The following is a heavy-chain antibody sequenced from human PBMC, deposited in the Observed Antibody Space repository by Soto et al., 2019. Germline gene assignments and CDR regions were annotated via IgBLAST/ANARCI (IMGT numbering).Heavy chain of an antibody. CDR3: ARGRDSSSWYGINWFDP. Sequence: ASVKVSCKASGYTFTSYDINWVRQATGKGLEWMGWMNPNSGNTGYAQKFQGRVTMTRNTSISTAYMELSSLRSEDTAVYYCARGRDSSSWYGINWFDPWGQGTLVTVAS. CDR2: MNPNSGNT. J-gene: IGHJ5*02. CDR1: GYTFTSYD. V-gene: IGHV1-8*01. D-gene: IGHD6-13*01.